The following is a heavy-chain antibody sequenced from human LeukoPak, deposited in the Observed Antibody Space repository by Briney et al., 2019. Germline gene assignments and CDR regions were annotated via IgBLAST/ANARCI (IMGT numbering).Heavy chain of an antibody. V-gene: IGHV1-8*03. D-gene: IGHD3-22*01. CDR3: ARPGDYYDSSGYYAYTL. J-gene: IGHJ3*01. CDR2: MNPNSGNT. CDR1: GYTFTSYD. Sequence: ASVKVSXKASGYTFTSYDINWVRQAPGQGLEWMGWMNPNSGNTGYAQKFQGRVTITRNTSISTAYMELSSLRSEDTAVYYCARPGDYYDSSGYYAYTLWGQGTMVTVSS.